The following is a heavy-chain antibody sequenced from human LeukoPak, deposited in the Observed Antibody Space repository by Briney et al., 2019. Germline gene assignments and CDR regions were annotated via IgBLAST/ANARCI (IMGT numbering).Heavy chain of an antibody. CDR3: ARIGFGFSYGQGYDY. J-gene: IGHJ4*02. D-gene: IGHD2-15*01. V-gene: IGHV3-23*01. Sequence: GGSLRLSCAASGFTFSSYAMSWVRQAPGKGLEWVSAISGSGGSTYYADSVKGRFTVSRDNSEETLYLQMNSLRPEDTAIYYCARIGFGFSYGQGYDYWGQGTLVSVSS. CDR1: GFTFSSYA. CDR2: ISGSGGST.